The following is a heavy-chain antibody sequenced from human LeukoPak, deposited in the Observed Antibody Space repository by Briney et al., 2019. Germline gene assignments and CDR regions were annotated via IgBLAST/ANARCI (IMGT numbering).Heavy chain of an antibody. J-gene: IGHJ4*02. CDR3: ARGMVTKDYYFDY. Sequence: PGGSLRLSCAASGFTFSSYSMNWVRQAPGKGLEWVSYISSSRSTIYYADSVKGRFTISRDNAKNSLYLQMNSLRAEDTAVNYCARGMVTKDYYFDYWGQGTLVTVSS. V-gene: IGHV3-48*01. CDR1: GFTFSSYS. D-gene: IGHD5-18*01. CDR2: ISSSRSTI.